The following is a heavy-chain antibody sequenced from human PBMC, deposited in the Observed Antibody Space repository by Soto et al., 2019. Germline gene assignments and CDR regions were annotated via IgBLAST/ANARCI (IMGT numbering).Heavy chain of an antibody. CDR2: IYYSGST. V-gene: IGHV4-31*03. D-gene: IGHD3-10*01. Sequence: QVQLQESGPGLVKPSQTLSLTCTVSGGSISSGGYYWSWIRQHPGKGLEWVGYIYYSGSTYYNPSLMSRVTISVETSKNQFSLKLSSVTAADTVVYYCAREHITMVRGVIDYFDYWGQGTLVTVSS. J-gene: IGHJ4*02. CDR1: GGSISSGGYY. CDR3: AREHITMVRGVIDYFDY.